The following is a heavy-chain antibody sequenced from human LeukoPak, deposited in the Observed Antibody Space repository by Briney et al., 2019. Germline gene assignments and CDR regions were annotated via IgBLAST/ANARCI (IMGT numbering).Heavy chain of an antibody. CDR2: ISSSSSTI. CDR3: ARGGGDYGDY. CDR1: GFTFSSYS. Sequence: GGSLRLSCAASGFTFSSYSMNWVRQAPGKGLEWVSYISSSSSTIYHADSVKGRFTISRDNAKNSLYLQMNSLRAEDTAVYYCARGGGDYGDYWGQGTLVTVSS. V-gene: IGHV3-48*01. J-gene: IGHJ4*02. D-gene: IGHD3-3*01.